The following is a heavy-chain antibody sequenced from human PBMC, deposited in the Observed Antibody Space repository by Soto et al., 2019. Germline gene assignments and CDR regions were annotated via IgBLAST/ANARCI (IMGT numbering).Heavy chain of an antibody. Sequence: QVQLVESGGGVVQPGRSLRLSCAASGFTFSSYAMHWVRQAPGKGLEWVAVISYDGSNKYYADSVKGRFTISRDNSKNTLYLQMNSLRAEDTAGYYCARDSSRGRIGYWGQGTLVTVSS. CDR1: GFTFSSYA. CDR2: ISYDGSNK. V-gene: IGHV3-30-3*01. CDR3: ARDSSRGRIGY. J-gene: IGHJ4*02. D-gene: IGHD6-13*01.